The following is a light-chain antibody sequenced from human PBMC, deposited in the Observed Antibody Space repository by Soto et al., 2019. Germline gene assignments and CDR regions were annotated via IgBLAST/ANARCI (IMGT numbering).Light chain of an antibody. J-gene: IGKJ2*01. Sequence: EIVLTQSPATLSLSPGERATLSCRASQSVSSTFAWYQQKPGQAPRLLIYDTSNRATGIPARFSGSGSGTDFTLTISSLEPEVFAVYYCQQRSNWPYTFGQGTKLEIK. CDR2: DTS. V-gene: IGKV3-11*01. CDR1: QSVSST. CDR3: QQRSNWPYT.